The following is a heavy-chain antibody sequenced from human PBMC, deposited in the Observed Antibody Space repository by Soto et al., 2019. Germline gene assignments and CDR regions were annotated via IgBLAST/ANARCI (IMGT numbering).Heavy chain of an antibody. V-gene: IGHV3-15*07. Sequence: GGSLRLSCAASGFTFSNAWMNWVRQAPGKGLEWVGRIKSKTDGGTTDYAAPVKGRFTISRDDSKNTLYLQMNSLKTEDTAVYYCTTVTGVAAACFFDYWGQGTLVTVSS. CDR2: IKSKTDGGTT. J-gene: IGHJ4*02. D-gene: IGHD6-13*01. CDR3: TTVTGVAAACFFDY. CDR1: GFTFSNAW.